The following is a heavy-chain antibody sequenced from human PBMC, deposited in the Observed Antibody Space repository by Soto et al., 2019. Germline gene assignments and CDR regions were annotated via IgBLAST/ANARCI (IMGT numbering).Heavy chain of an antibody. Sequence: SGPTLVNPTQTLTLTCTFSGFSLSTSGMCVSWIRQPPGKALEWLALIDWDDDKYYSTSLKTRLTISKDTSKNQVVLTMTNMDPVDTATYYCARMGHAVYFSGGSCDYYYYGMDVWGQGTTVTVSS. CDR3: ARMGHAVYFSGGSCDYYYYGMDV. CDR2: IDWDDDK. V-gene: IGHV2-70*01. D-gene: IGHD2-15*01. J-gene: IGHJ6*02. CDR1: GFSLSTSGMC.